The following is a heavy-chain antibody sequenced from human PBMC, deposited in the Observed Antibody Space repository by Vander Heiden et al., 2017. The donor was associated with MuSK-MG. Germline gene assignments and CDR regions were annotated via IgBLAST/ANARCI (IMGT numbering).Heavy chain of an antibody. Sequence: QVQLQESGPGLVKPSQTLSLTCTVSGGSISSGDYYWSWIRQPPGKGLEWIGHIYYSGSTYYNPSLKSRVTISVDTSKNQFSLKLSSVTAADTAVYYCARGYSSSWKQDYFDYWGQGTLVTVSS. V-gene: IGHV4-30-4*01. J-gene: IGHJ4*02. CDR3: ARGYSSSWKQDYFDY. D-gene: IGHD6-13*01. CDR1: GGSISSGDYY. CDR2: IYYSGST.